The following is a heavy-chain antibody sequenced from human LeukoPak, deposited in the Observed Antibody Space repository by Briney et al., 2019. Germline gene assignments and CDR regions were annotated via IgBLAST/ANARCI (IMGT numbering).Heavy chain of an antibody. Sequence: GASVKVSCKASGYTFTGYYMHWVRQAPGQGLEWMGWINPNSGGTNYAQKFQGRVTMTRDTSISAAYMELSRLRSDDTAVYYCARTVAGREGFDYWGQGTLVTVSS. CDR2: INPNSGGT. J-gene: IGHJ4*02. V-gene: IGHV1-2*02. CDR1: GYTFTGYY. CDR3: ARTVAGREGFDY. D-gene: IGHD6-19*01.